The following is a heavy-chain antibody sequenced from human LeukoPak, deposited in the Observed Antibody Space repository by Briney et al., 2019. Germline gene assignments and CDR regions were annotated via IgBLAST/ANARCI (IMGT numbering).Heavy chain of an antibody. Sequence: GGSLRLSCAVSGFTFSNFWMSGVRQAPGKGLEWVANIKQDGSEKHYVDSVKGRFTISRDNAKNSLFLQMNSLRAEDTAVYYCARGEYYYDGGYWGQGTLVTVSS. CDR2: IKQDGSEK. CDR1: GFTFSNFW. J-gene: IGHJ4*02. CDR3: ARGEYYYDGGY. D-gene: IGHD3-22*01. V-gene: IGHV3-7*04.